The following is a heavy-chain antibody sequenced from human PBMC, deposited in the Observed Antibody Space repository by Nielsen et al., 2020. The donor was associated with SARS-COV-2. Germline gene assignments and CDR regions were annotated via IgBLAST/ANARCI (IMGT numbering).Heavy chain of an antibody. J-gene: IGHJ6*03. D-gene: IGHD6-25*01. CDR3: AREGGGIAAAAVLDYYYYYMDV. CDR2: IYSGGST. Sequence: GESLKISCAASGFTVSSNYMSWVRQAPGKGLEWVSVIYSGGSTYYADSVKGRFTISRDNSKNTLYLQMNSLRAEDTAVYYCAREGGGIAAAAVLDYYYYYMDVWGKGTTVTVSS. CDR1: GFTVSSNY. V-gene: IGHV3-66*01.